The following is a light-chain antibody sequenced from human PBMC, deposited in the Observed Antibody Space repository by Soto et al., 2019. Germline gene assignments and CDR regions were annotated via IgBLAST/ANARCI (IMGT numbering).Light chain of an antibody. CDR2: DVS. CDR1: SSDVGGYNY. CDR3: SSYTTSNTRQIV. V-gene: IGLV2-14*03. J-gene: IGLJ1*01. Sequence: QSVLTQPASLSGSPGQSITISCTGTSSDVGGYNYVSWYQHHPGKAPKLIIYDVSNRPSGVSNRFSGSKSGNTASLTISGLRPEDEADYYCSSYTTSNTRQIVFGTGTKVTVL.